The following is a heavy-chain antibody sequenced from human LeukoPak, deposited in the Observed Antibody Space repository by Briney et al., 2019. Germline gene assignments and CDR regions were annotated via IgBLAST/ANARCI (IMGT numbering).Heavy chain of an antibody. J-gene: IGHJ5*01. V-gene: IGHV1-2*02. Sequence: ASVKVSCKTSGYTLTDYFIHWVRQAPGQGLEWMGWISSDKGETNYAQRFRGRVTMTRDTSISTAYMEVNRLTSDDTAFYYCARDIAPSGAWWLDSWGQGTLITVSS. CDR3: ARDIAPSGAWWLDS. CDR1: GYTLTDYF. D-gene: IGHD6-13*01. CDR2: ISSDKGET.